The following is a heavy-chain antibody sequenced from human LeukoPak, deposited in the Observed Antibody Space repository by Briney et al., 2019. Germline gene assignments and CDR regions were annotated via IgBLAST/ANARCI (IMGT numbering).Heavy chain of an antibody. CDR2: FYYSGST. Sequence: SETLSLTCTVSGGSISSSSYYWGWIRQSPGKGLEWIGSFYYSGSTYYNPSLKSRVTISVDTSKNQFSLKLSSVTAADTAVYYCARTDYDILTGSIDYFDYWGQGTLVTVSS. CDR1: GGSISSSSYY. J-gene: IGHJ4*02. D-gene: IGHD3-9*01. V-gene: IGHV4-39*07. CDR3: ARTDYDILTGSIDYFDY.